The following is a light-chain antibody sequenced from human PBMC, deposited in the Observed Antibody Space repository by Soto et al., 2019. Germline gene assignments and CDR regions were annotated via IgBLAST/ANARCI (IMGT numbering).Light chain of an antibody. CDR2: DVT. J-gene: IGLJ1*01. CDR1: SSDVGGYDY. V-gene: IGLV2-14*01. Sequence: QSALTQPASVSGSPGQSITISCTGTSSDVGGYDYVSWYQQHPGKAPKLMIYDVTNRPSGVSNRFSGSKSGNMASLTISGLQAEDEADYYCISYASINTYVFGTGTQLTVL. CDR3: ISYASINTYV.